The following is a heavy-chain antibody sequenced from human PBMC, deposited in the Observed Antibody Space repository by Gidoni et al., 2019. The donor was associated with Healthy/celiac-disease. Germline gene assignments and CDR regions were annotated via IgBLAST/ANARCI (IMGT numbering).Heavy chain of an antibody. Sequence: QVQLQQWGAGLLKPSETLSLTCAVYGWSVSGYYWSWIRQPPGKGLEWIGEINHSGSTNYNPSLKSRVTISVDTSKNQFSLKLSSVTAADTAVYYCARFVESAFDIWGQGTMVTVSS. CDR3: ARFVESAFDI. J-gene: IGHJ3*02. CDR2: INHSGST. D-gene: IGHD3-3*01. CDR1: GWSVSGYY. V-gene: IGHV4-34*01.